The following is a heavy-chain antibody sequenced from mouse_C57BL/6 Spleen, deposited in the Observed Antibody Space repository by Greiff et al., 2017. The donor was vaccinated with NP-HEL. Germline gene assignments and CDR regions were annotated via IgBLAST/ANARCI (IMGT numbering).Heavy chain of an antibody. J-gene: IGHJ2*01. Sequence: VQLVESGAELVKPGASVKISCKASGYAFSSYWMNWVKQRPGQGLEWIGQIYPGDGDTNYNGKFKGKATLTADKSSSTAYMQLSSLTSEDSAVYFCARRGVYSNFFDYWGQGTTLTVSS. CDR1: GYAFSSYW. CDR3: ARRGVYSNFFDY. CDR2: IYPGDGDT. D-gene: IGHD2-5*01. V-gene: IGHV1-80*01.